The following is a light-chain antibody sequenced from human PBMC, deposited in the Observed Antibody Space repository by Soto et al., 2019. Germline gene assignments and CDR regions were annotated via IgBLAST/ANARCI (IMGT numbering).Light chain of an antibody. CDR1: QSVSSTS. CDR2: GSS. CDR3: HLYGPFHT. Sequence: DSVLMQSPRTLSLSQGARATLSCRPSQSVSSTSLAWYQQKPGQAPRLLISGSSSRATDFPDRFSGSGSRTDFTITNSRLEPEDFAVYYCHLYGPFHTFGGETKVEIE. J-gene: IGKJ4*01. V-gene: IGKV3-20*01.